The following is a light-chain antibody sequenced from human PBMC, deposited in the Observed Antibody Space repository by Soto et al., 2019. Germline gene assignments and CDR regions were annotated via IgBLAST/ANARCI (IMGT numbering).Light chain of an antibody. V-gene: IGLV1-47*01. CDR1: SSNIGNNY. CDR3: AACDDSLSGSHV. Sequence: QSVLTQPPSASGTPGQRVTVSCSGSSSNIGNNYVFWYQHLPGTAPKLLIYRNDQRPSGVSARFSGSKSGTSASLAISGLRSEDEADYYCAACDDSLSGSHVFGPGTKLTVL. J-gene: IGLJ1*01. CDR2: RND.